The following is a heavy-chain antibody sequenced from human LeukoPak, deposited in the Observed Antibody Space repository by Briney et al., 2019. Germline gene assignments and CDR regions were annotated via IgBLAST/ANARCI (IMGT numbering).Heavy chain of an antibody. V-gene: IGHV4-4*08. CDR2: IYYSGNT. CDR3: AREDTAMVNYFDY. D-gene: IGHD5-18*01. J-gene: IGHJ4*02. Sequence: SETLSLTCTVSGGSLSSYYWTWIRQPPGKGLEWIGYIYYSGNTNYNPSLKSRVTISVDTSKNQFSLKLSSVTAADTAVYYCAREDTAMVNYFDYWGQGTLVTVSS. CDR1: GGSLSSYY.